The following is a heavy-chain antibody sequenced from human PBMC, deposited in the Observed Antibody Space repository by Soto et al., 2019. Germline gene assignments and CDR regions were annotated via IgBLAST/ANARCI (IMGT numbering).Heavy chain of an antibody. CDR2: IYYSGST. Sequence: LSVSYTVSGGSIISSSDNWGWIRQPPVKGLDWIGSIYYSGSTYYNPSLKSRVTISVDTSKNQFSLKLSSVTAADTAVYYCVNRQEMANTITEVWGQGTRVTVSS. CDR1: GGSIISSSDN. J-gene: IGHJ4*02. CDR3: VNRQEMANTITEV. V-gene: IGHV4-39*01. D-gene: IGHD3-16*01.